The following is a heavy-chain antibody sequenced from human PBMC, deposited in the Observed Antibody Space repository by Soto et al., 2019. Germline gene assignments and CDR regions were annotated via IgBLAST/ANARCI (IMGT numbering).Heavy chain of an antibody. V-gene: IGHV4-4*08. D-gene: IGHD4-17*01. CDR2: VYTPDYT. CDR3: ASVIGGDSEYYFDY. CDR1: GASIRNYY. Sequence: KPSETLSLTCSVSGASIRNYYWHWVRQLPGKGLEWIGYVYTPDYTRYNSSLKSRVTISVDTSKSQFSLNLNSVTAADTAMYFCASVIGGDSEYYFDYWGQGTLVTVSS. J-gene: IGHJ4*02.